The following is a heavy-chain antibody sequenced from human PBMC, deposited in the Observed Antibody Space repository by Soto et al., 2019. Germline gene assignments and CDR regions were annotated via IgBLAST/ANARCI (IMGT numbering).Heavy chain of an antibody. CDR1: GGTFSTYT. CDR3: ARWGSIAAAGTYYYYGMDV. Sequence: GASVKVSCKTSGGTFSTYTVSWVRQAPGQGLEWIGRIIPILDVLTYAQKFQGRVTMTRDTSTSTVYMELSSLRSEDTAVYYCARWGSIAAAGTYYYYGMDVWGQGTTVTVSS. V-gene: IGHV1-69*02. D-gene: IGHD6-13*01. J-gene: IGHJ6*02. CDR2: IIPILDVL.